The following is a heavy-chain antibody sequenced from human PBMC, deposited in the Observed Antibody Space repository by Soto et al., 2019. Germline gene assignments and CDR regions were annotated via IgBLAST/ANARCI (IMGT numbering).Heavy chain of an antibody. Sequence: SETLSLTCSVSGDSISNSRYYWTWIRQPPGTGLEWIGEINHSGSTNYNPSLKSRFTISVDTSKNQFSLKLTSVTAADTAVYYCARDKITGLFDYWGQGTLVTVSS. J-gene: IGHJ4*02. V-gene: IGHV4-39*07. D-gene: IGHD2-8*02. CDR3: ARDKITGLFDY. CDR1: GDSISNSRYY. CDR2: INHSGST.